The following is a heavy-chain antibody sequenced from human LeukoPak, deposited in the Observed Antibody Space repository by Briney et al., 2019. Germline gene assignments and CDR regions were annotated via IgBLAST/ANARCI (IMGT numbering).Heavy chain of an antibody. V-gene: IGHV4-39*02. J-gene: IGHJ6*02. Sequence: PSETLSLTCTVSGGSISSSSYYWGWIRQPPGKGLEWIGSIYYSGSTYYNPSLKSRVTISVDTSKNHFSLKLSSVTAADTAVYYCARIRYFDQVYGMDVWGQGTTVTVSS. D-gene: IGHD3-9*01. CDR3: ARIRYFDQVYGMDV. CDR2: IYYSGST. CDR1: GGSISSSSYY.